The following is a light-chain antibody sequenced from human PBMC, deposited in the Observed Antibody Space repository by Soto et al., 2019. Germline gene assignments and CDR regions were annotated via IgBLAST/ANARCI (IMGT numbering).Light chain of an antibody. CDR3: QQYGKSPRT. J-gene: IGKJ2*01. CDR2: GAS. CDR1: QSVSNSY. Sequence: EIVLTQSRGSLSLSPGERACFSFRASQSVSNSYLAWYQQRPGQAPRLLIYGASSRATGIPDRFSGSGSGTDVTLTISRLEPEDLAVYYCQQYGKSPRTFGQGTKLVIK. V-gene: IGKV3-20*01.